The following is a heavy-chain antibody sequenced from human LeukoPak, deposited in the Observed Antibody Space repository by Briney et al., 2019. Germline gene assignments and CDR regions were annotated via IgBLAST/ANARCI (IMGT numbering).Heavy chain of an antibody. D-gene: IGHD2-15*01. CDR2: IYSSGST. Sequence: SQTLSLTCTVSGGSISSGGYYWSWIRQHPGKGLEWIGYIYSSGSTYYNPSLQSRVTISVDTPKNQFSLRLNSVTAADTAVYYCARVVVAATYSPWGQGTLVTVSS. CDR3: ARVVVAATYSP. V-gene: IGHV4-31*03. J-gene: IGHJ5*02. CDR1: GGSISSGGYY.